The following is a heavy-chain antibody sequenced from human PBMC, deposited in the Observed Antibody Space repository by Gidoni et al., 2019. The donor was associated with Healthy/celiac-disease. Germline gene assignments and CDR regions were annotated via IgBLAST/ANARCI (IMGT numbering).Heavy chain of an antibody. CDR1: GFTFSSYG. V-gene: IGHV3-30*02. CDR3: ANGGGVVVAATTTPFDY. J-gene: IGHJ4*02. Sequence: QVQLVESGGAVVQPGGSLRLSCAASGFTFSSYGMLWVRQAPGQGLAWVAFIRYDGSNKYYADSVKGRFTISRDNSKNTLYLQMNSLRAEDTAVYYCANGGGVVVAATTTPFDYWGQGTLVTVSS. CDR2: IRYDGSNK. D-gene: IGHD2-15*01.